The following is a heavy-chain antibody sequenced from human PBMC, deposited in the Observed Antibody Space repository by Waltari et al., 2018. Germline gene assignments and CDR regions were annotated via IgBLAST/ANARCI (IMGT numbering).Heavy chain of an antibody. V-gene: IGHV3-23*01. CDR3: AKAHFYDTSGYIEH. Sequence: VQVLESGGGLVQPGGSLRPPCAASGFLFNDYAINWVRQAPGKGREWVSGINGYGDKTYYADSVKGRFTLSRDNSRNTLSLQMNSLRAEDTAVYYCAKAHFYDTSGYIEHWGQGTLVTVSS. D-gene: IGHD3-22*01. CDR2: INGYGDKT. CDR1: GFLFNDYA. J-gene: IGHJ5*02.